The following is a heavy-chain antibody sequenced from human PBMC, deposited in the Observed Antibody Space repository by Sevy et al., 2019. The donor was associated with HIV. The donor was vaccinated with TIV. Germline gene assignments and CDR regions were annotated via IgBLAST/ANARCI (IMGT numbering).Heavy chain of an antibody. J-gene: IGHJ4*02. CDR3: ATRGTNSGSFSY. CDR2: IKSKTDGETT. V-gene: IGHV3-15*01. Sequence: GGSLRLSCAASGFTFNNAWMNWVRQAPGKGLEWVGRIKSKTDGETTDYAAPVKGRLTISRDDSKNTLFLQMNSLKIEDTAVYYCATRGTNSGSFSYWGQGILVTVSS. CDR1: GFTFNNAW. D-gene: IGHD1-26*01.